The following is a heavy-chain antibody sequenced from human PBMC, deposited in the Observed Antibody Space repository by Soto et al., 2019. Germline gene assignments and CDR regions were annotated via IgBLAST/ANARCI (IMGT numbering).Heavy chain of an antibody. V-gene: IGHV3-30*18. D-gene: IGHD5-12*01. CDR3: AKDIVATWGMDV. CDR1: GFTFSSYG. J-gene: IGHJ6*02. CDR2: ISYDGSNK. Sequence: QVQLVESGGGVVQPGRSPRLSCVASGFTFSSYGMHWVRQAPGKGLEWVAVISYDGSNKYYADSVKGRFTISRDTSKNTLYLQMTSLRAEDTAVYYCAKDIVATWGMDVWGQGTTVTVSS.